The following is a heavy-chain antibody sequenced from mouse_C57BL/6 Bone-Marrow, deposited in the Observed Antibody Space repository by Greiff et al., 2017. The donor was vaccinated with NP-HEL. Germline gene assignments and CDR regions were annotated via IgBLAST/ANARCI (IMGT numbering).Heavy chain of an antibody. CDR1: GIDFSRYW. D-gene: IGHD1-1*01. J-gene: IGHJ3*01. CDR2: INPDSSTI. Sequence: DVMLVESGGGLVQPGGSLKLSCAASGIDFSRYWMSWVRRAPGKGLEWIGEINPDSSTINYAPSLQDKFIISRDNAKNTLYLQMSKVRSEDTALYYFARGGYYAPFAYWGQGTLITVSA. CDR3: ARGGYYAPFAY. V-gene: IGHV4-1*01.